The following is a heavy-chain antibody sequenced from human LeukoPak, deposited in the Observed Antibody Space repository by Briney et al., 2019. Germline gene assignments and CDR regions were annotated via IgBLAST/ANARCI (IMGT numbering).Heavy chain of an antibody. D-gene: IGHD5-12*01. J-gene: IGHJ4*02. CDR1: GFSFSSYS. Sequence: GGSLRLSCAASGFSFSSYSMNWVRQAPGKGLEWVSYSSSSSSTIYYADSVKGRFTISRDNAKNSLYLQMNSLRDEDTAVYYCARAADSGYDFKLYYWGQGTLVTVSS. CDR2: SSSSSSTI. V-gene: IGHV3-48*02. CDR3: ARAADSGYDFKLYY.